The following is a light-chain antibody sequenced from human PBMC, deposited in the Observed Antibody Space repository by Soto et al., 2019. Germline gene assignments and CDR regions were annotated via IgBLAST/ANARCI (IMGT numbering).Light chain of an antibody. CDR1: SGHSSYA. V-gene: IGLV4-69*01. CDR2: LNSDGSH. CDR3: QTWGTDIVV. Sequence: QLVLTQSPSASASLGASVKLTCTLSSGHSSYAIAWHQQQPEKGPRYLMKLNSDGSHSKGDGIPDRFSGSSSGAERYLTISRLQSEDEADYYCQTWGTDIVVVVGGTKLTVL. J-gene: IGLJ2*01.